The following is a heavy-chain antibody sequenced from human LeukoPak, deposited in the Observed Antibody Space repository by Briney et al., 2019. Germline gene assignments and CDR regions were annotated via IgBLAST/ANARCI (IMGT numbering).Heavy chain of an antibody. D-gene: IGHD2-21*01. Sequence: PGGSLRLSCAASGFTLITYSMTWVRQAPGKGLEWVSSISSSSNNIYYADSVKGRFTISRDNAKNSLYLQMNSLSAEDTAVYYCARAQAIPYNWFDPWGQGTLVTVSS. J-gene: IGHJ5*02. V-gene: IGHV3-21*01. CDR1: GFTLITYS. CDR2: ISSSSNNI. CDR3: ARAQAIPYNWFDP.